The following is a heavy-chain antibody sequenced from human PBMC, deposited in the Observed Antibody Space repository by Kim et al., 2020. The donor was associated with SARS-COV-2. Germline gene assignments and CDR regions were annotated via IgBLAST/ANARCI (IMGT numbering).Heavy chain of an antibody. D-gene: IGHD2-15*01. V-gene: IGHV4-31*03. Sequence: SETLSLTCTVSGGSMRSTVYYWNWIRQHPGKDLEWIGFIYYSGSTYYNPSLKSRVTISVDTSKNQFALKLNSVTAADTAVYYCARRGYGGNHSGTLDYWGPGTLVTVSS. J-gene: IGHJ4*02. CDR2: IYYSGST. CDR3: ARRGYGGNHSGTLDY. CDR1: GGSMRSTVYY.